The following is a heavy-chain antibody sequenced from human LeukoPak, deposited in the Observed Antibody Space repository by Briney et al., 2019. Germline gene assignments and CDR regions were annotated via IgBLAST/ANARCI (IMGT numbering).Heavy chain of an antibody. V-gene: IGHV3-33*01. CDR3: ATTDGEGGYFDY. CDR1: GFTFSSYG. Sequence: GGSLRLSCAASGFTFSSYGMHWVRQAPGKGGECVAVIWYDGSNKYYADSVKGRFTISRDNSKNTLYLQMNSLRAEDTAVFYCATTDGEGGYFDYWGQGTLVTVSS. J-gene: IGHJ4*02. D-gene: IGHD4-17*01. CDR2: IWYDGSNK.